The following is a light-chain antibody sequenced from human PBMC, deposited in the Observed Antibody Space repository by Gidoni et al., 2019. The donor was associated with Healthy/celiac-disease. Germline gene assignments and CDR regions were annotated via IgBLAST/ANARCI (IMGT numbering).Light chain of an antibody. Sequence: EIVLTQSPGTLSLSPGERATLSCRASQSVSSSYLAWYQQKPGQAPRLLIYGASSRATGIPDRFSGSGSGTDFTLTISRLEPEEFAVYYCQQYGSSPPITFXGXTKVXIK. J-gene: IGKJ4*01. V-gene: IGKV3-20*01. CDR1: QSVSSSY. CDR2: GAS. CDR3: QQYGSSPPIT.